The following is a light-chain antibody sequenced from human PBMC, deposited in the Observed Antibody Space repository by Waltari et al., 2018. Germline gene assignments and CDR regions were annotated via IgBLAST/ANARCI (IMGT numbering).Light chain of an antibody. CDR1: QGISNY. CDR2: AAS. J-gene: IGKJ4*01. CDR3: QKYNSAPALT. Sequence: DIQMTQSPSSLSASVGDRVTITCRASQGISNYLAWYQQKPGKVPKLLIYAASTLQSGVPSRFGGSGSGTDFTLTISSLQPEDVATYYCQKYNSAPALTFGGGTKVEIK. V-gene: IGKV1-27*01.